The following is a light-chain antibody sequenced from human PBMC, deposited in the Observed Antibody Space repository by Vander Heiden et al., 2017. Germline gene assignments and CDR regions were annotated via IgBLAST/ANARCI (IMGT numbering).Light chain of an antibody. CDR1: QSVSSN. V-gene: IGKV3-15*01. Sequence: EIVMTPSPATLSVSPGERATLSCRASQSVSSNLAWYQQKPGQAPRLLIYGASTRATGIPARFSGSGSGTEFTLTISSLQSEDFAVYYCQQDNNWSYTCGQGTKLEIK. J-gene: IGKJ2*01. CDR2: GAS. CDR3: QQDNNWSYT.